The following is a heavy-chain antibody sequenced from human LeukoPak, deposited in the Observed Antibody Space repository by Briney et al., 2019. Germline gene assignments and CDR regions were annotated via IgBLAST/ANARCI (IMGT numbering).Heavy chain of an antibody. J-gene: IGHJ6*02. D-gene: IGHD2-21*02. Sequence: GGSLRLSCAASGFTFDDYARHWVRQAPGKGLEWVSGISWNSGSIGYADSVKGRFTISRDNAKNSLYLQMNSLRAEDTALYYCAKDSGPGSAYCGGDCYWVRSYYYYGMDVWGQGTTVTVSS. CDR3: AKDSGPGSAYCGGDCYWVRSYYYYGMDV. V-gene: IGHV3-9*01. CDR2: ISWNSGSI. CDR1: GFTFDDYA.